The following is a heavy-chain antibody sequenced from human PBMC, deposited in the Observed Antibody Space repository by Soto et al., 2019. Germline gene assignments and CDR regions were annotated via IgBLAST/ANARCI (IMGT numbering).Heavy chain of an antibody. J-gene: IGHJ4*02. V-gene: IGHV3-23*01. CDR2: ISGGGDTT. Sequence: EVQLLESGGGLVQPGGSLRLSCAASGFTFNNYAMTWVRQAPGKGLEWVSAISGGGDTTSYADSVKGRFTVSRDGSKNTLYRQMGGLRAEDTALYSCAKGRGGSGSLTPRVAFWGQGTLVTVSS. CDR1: GFTFNNYA. D-gene: IGHD3-10*01. CDR3: AKGRGGSGSLTPRVAF.